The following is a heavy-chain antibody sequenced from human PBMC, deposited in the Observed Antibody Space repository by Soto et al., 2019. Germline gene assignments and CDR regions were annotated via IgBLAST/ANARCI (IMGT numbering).Heavy chain of an antibody. Sequence: QVQLQQWGAGLVKPSETLSLSCAVYGQSFSGHSWAWIRQPPGKGLEWIGEINESGSTYYKPSLKSRLSISTDTSKKQFSLKLSSVSAADTAAYFCARGSGIVALPGELEDVNYDYWGQGTLVNVSS. CDR3: ARGSGIVALPGELEDVNYDY. CDR1: GQSFSGHS. CDR2: INESGST. J-gene: IGHJ4*02. V-gene: IGHV4-34*01. D-gene: IGHD1-1*01.